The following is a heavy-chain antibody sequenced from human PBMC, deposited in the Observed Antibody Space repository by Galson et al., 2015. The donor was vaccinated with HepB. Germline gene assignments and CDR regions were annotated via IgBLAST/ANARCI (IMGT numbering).Heavy chain of an antibody. D-gene: IGHD5-12*01. CDR3: ARGGYDYDKSPSTFDY. J-gene: IGHJ4*02. CDR2: ISSSSSTI. CDR1: GFTFSSYS. Sequence: SLRLSCAASGFTFSSYSMNWVRQAPGKGLEWVSYISSSSSTIYYADSVKGRFTISRDNAKNSLYLQMNSLRAEDTAVYYCARGGYDYDKSPSTFDYWGQGTLVTVSS. V-gene: IGHV3-48*01.